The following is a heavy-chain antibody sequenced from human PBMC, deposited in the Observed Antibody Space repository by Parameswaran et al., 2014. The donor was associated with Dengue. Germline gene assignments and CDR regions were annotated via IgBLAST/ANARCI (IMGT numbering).Heavy chain of an antibody. CDR2: IRSKAYGGTT. CDR3: TRDRYYSMDV. J-gene: IGHJ6*02. V-gene: IGHV3-49*02. Sequence: VRQMPGKGLEWVGFIRSKAYGGTTEYAASVKGRFTISRDDSKSIAYLQMNSLKTEDTAVYYCTRDRYYSMDVWGQGTTVTVSS.